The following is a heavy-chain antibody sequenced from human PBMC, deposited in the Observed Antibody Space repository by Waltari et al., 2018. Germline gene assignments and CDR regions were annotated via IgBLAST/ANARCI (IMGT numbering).Heavy chain of an antibody. CDR1: GFTFSRYW. J-gene: IGHJ6*02. CDR2: IKSDGSST. D-gene: IGHD6-19*01. Sequence: EEQLVESGGGLAQPGESLRLSCAASGFTFSRYWMDWVRPAPGKGLVWVSRIKSDGSSTTYADSVKGRFTISRDNAKNTLYVQMNRLRAEDTAVYYCARVATKTYSSPVPGRPYYYGMDVWGQGTTVTVSS. CDR3: ARVATKTYSSPVPGRPYYYGMDV. V-gene: IGHV3-74*01.